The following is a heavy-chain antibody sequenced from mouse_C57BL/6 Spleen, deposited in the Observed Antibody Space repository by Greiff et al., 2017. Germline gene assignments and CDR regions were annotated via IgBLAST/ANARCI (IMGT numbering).Heavy chain of an antibody. V-gene: IGHV5-4*01. D-gene: IGHD2-3*01. J-gene: IGHJ4*01. Sequence: EVKLMESGGGLVKPGGSLKLSCAASGFTFSSYAMSWVRQTPEKRLEWVATISDGGSYTYYPDNVKGRFTISRDNAKNNLYLQMSHQKSEDTAMYYCARDLYGYYVDAMDYWGQGTSVTVSS. CDR1: GFTFSSYA. CDR2: ISDGGSYT. CDR3: ARDLYGYYVDAMDY.